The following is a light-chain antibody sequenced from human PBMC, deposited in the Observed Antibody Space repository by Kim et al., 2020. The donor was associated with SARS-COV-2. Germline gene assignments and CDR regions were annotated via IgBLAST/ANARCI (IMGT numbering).Light chain of an antibody. CDR3: HQYNSAPPLT. V-gene: IGKV3-20*01. CDR1: RSVANQ. CDR2: DAS. J-gene: IGKJ4*01. Sequence: SPGESATPPCRASRSVANQLAWYQQKPGQAPRTLIYDASNRAIGIPDKFSGSGSGTDFTLTISRLEPEDSALYYCHQYNSAPPLTFGGGTKVDIK.